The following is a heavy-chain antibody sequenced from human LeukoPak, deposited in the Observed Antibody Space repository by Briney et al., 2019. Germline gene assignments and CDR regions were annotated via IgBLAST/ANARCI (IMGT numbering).Heavy chain of an antibody. Sequence: GGSLRLSCAASGFTFSGVWMTWVLQAPGKGLVWVANIKQDGSEKFYVASVKGRFTISRDNAKNSLYLHMNSLRVEDTAVYYCARDRGYSTFDNWGQGTLVTVPS. V-gene: IGHV3-7*01. CDR1: GFTFSGVW. CDR3: ARDRGYSTFDN. J-gene: IGHJ5*02. CDR2: IKQDGSEK. D-gene: IGHD3-10*01.